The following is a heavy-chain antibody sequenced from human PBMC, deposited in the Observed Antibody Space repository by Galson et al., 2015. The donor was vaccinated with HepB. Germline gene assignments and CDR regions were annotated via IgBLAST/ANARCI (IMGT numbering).Heavy chain of an antibody. J-gene: IGHJ4*02. D-gene: IGHD2-21*01. CDR2: ISYDGSNK. CDR3: AKGQARIAARMVVIATSLDY. CDR1: GFTFSGYG. Sequence: SLRLSCAASGFTFSGYGMHWVRQAPGKGLEWVAVISYDGSNKYYADSVKGRFTISRDNSKNTLYLQMNSLRAEDTAMYYCAKGQARIAARMVVIATSLDYWGQGTLVTVSS. V-gene: IGHV3-30*18.